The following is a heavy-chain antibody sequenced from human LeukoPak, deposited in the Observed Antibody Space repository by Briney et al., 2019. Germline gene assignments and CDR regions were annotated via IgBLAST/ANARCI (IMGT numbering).Heavy chain of an antibody. CDR3: ASNAGYYGSGSYYDY. Sequence: GSLRLFCAASGFTLSSNYMSWVRQAPGKGLEWVSVIYSGGSTYYADSVKGRFTISRDNSKNTLYLQMNSLRAEDTAVYYCASNAGYYGSGSYYDYWGQGTLVTVSS. CDR1: GFTLSSNY. J-gene: IGHJ4*02. V-gene: IGHV3-66*01. CDR2: IYSGGST. D-gene: IGHD3-10*01.